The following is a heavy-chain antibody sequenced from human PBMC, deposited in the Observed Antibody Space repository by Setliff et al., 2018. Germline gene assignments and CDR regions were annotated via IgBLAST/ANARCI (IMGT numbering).Heavy chain of an antibody. Sequence: SETLSLTCAAYGGSFSNYYWIWIRQPPGKGLEWIGEINHSGSTNYNPSLKSRVTISVDTSKNQFSLKLSSVTAADTAVYYCTVYNTGSSKDHYWGQGTPVTVSS. CDR1: GGSFSNYY. CDR2: INHSGST. V-gene: IGHV4-34*01. CDR3: TVYNTGSSKDHY. J-gene: IGHJ4*02. D-gene: IGHD2-8*02.